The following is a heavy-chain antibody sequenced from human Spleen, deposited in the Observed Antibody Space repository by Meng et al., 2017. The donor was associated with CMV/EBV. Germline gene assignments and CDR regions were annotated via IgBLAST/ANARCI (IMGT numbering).Heavy chain of an antibody. CDR2: INPNSGVT. Sequence: QVQLVQSGAEVKKPGASVKVSCKASGNTFTDYHMHRVRQAPGQGLEWMGRINPNSGVTNYAQNFQGRVTMTRDTSISTAYMELTRLRSDDTAMYYCAREGDFTGPSGYWGQGTLVTVYS. CDR1: GNTFTDYH. J-gene: IGHJ4*02. V-gene: IGHV1-2*06. D-gene: IGHD2-21*01. CDR3: AREGDFTGPSGY.